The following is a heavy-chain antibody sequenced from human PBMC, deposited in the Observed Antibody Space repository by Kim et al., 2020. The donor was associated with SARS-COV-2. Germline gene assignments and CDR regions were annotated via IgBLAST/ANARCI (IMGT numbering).Heavy chain of an antibody. CDR1: GGSISSGSYY. CDR2: IYTSGST. J-gene: IGHJ6*02. Sequence: SETLSLTCTVSGGSISSGSYYWSWIRQPAGKGLEWIGRIYTSGSTNYNPSLKSRVTISVDTSKNQFSLKLSSVTAADTAVYYCARGGEILFVVPAANDYYYGMDVWGQGTTVTVSS. CDR3: ARGGEILFVVPAANDYYYGMDV. V-gene: IGHV4-61*02. D-gene: IGHD2-2*01.